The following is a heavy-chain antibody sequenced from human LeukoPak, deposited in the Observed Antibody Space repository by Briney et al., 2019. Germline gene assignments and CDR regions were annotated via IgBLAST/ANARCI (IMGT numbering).Heavy chain of an antibody. CDR3: ARESGDRPGLPGC. D-gene: IGHD1-26*01. J-gene: IGHJ4*02. V-gene: IGHV3-53*01. CDR1: GFTVSSNY. Sequence: GGSLRLSYAASGFTVSSNYMSWVRQAPGKGLEWVSTLYSGGNRYYADSVRGRFTISRDDSRNTLFLQMNNLRAEDTAVYYCARESGDRPGLPGCWGQGTLVTVSS. CDR2: LYSGGNR.